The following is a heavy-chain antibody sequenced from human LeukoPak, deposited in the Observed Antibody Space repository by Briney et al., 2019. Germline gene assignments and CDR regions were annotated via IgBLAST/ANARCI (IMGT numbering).Heavy chain of an antibody. J-gene: IGHJ3*02. V-gene: IGHV3-21*01. CDR2: ISSSSSYI. D-gene: IGHD6-19*01. CDR3: ARADSSGWELYAFDI. CDR1: GFTFSSYS. Sequence: PGGSLRLSCAASGFTFSSYSMNWVRQAPGKGLEWVSSISSSSSYIYYADSVKGRFTISRDNAKNSLYLQMNSLRAEDTAVYYCARADSSGWELYAFDIWGQGTMVTVSS.